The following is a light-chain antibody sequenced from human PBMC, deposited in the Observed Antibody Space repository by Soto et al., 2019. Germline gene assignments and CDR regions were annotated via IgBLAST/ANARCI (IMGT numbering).Light chain of an antibody. Sequence: QSALTQPPSVSGSPGQSVTISCTGNSSDVGSYNRVSWYQQPPGTAPKLMIYEVSNRPSGVPDRFSGSKSGNTASLTISGLQAEDEADYYCSSYTSSSTPYVFGTGTKLTVL. V-gene: IGLV2-18*02. CDR3: SSYTSSSTPYV. CDR1: SSDVGSYNR. CDR2: EVS. J-gene: IGLJ1*01.